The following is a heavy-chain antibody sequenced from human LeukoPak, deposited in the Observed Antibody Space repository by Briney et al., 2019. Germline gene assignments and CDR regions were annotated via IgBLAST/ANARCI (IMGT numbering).Heavy chain of an antibody. CDR1: GFTFSSYA. CDR2: ISWNSGSI. J-gene: IGHJ4*02. Sequence: GGSLRLSCAASGFTFSSYAMSWVRQAPGKGLEWVSGISWNSGSIGYADSVKGRFTISRDNAKNSLYLQMNSLRAEDTALYYCAKDSYSGSYGAFDYWGQGTLVTVSS. CDR3: AKDSYSGSYGAFDY. V-gene: IGHV3-9*01. D-gene: IGHD1-26*01.